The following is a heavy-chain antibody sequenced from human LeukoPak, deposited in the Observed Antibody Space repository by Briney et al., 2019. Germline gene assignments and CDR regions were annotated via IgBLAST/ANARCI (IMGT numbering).Heavy chain of an antibody. CDR2: ISGSGRST. J-gene: IGHJ4*02. Sequence: GGSLRLSCAASGFTLSSYAMSWVRQAPGKGLEWVSGISGSGRSTYYADSVKGRFTLSRDNSINTVDLQMNSLRAEDTAVYYCVKEYHSRGFGAYFDYWGQGTLVTVSS. CDR1: GFTLSSYA. D-gene: IGHD3-3*01. V-gene: IGHV3-23*01. CDR3: VKEYHSRGFGAYFDY.